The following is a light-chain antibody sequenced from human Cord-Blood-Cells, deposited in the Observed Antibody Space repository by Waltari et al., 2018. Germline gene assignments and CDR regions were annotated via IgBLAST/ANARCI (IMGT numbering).Light chain of an antibody. CDR3: SSYTSSSISYV. Sequence: QSALTQPASVSGSPGQSITISCTGTSSDVGGYNYVSCYQQHPGKAPKLMIYDVSNRPSGVSNRFSGSKSGNTASLTISGLQAEDEADYYCSSYTSSSISYVFGTGTKVTVL. V-gene: IGLV2-14*01. CDR2: DVS. CDR1: SSDVGGYNY. J-gene: IGLJ1*01.